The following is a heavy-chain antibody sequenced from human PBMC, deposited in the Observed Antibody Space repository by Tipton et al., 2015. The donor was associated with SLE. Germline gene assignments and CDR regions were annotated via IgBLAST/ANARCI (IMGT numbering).Heavy chain of an antibody. CDR3: ARHTRFGAFDI. CDR2: IDPSDSCT. J-gene: IGHJ3*02. Sequence: QLVQSGAGVKKPGESLRISCKGSGYSFTNYWISWVRQMPGKGLEWMGRIDPSDSCTNYSPSFQGHVTILADKSISTAYLQWSSLKASDTAMYYCARHTRFGAFDIWGQGTMVTVSS. D-gene: IGHD3-16*01. CDR1: GYSFTNYW. V-gene: IGHV5-10-1*01.